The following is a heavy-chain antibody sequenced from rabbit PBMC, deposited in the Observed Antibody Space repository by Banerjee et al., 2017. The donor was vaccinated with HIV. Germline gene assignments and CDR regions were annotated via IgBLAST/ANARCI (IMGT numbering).Heavy chain of an antibody. V-gene: IGHV1S40*01. CDR2: IGAAST. J-gene: IGHJ6*01. CDR3: VRDGFEYASSSGGAVFAL. CDR1: RFSFSSSYW. D-gene: IGHD1-1*01. Sequence: QSLEESGGDLVKPGASLTLTCTASRFSFSSSYWICWVRQAPGKGLEWIACIGAASTYYATWAKGRFTISKTSSTTVTLQMTSLTAADTATYFCVRDGFEYASSSGGAVFALWGPGTLVTVS.